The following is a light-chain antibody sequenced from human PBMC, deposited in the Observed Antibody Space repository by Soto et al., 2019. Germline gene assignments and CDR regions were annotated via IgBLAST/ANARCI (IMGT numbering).Light chain of an antibody. V-gene: IGLV2-14*01. J-gene: IGLJ2*01. CDR1: SSDVGAYDY. CDR3: QSYDSTLRGLVA. Sequence: QSALTQPASVSGSPGQSITISCTGTSSDVGAYDYVSWYQHHPGKAPKLLIYEVSNRPSGVSSRFSGSKSGTSASLAITGLQVEDEADYYCQSYDSTLRGLVAFGGGTKLTVL. CDR2: EVS.